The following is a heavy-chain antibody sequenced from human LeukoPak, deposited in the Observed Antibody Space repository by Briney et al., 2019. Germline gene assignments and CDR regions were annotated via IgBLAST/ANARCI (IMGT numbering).Heavy chain of an antibody. J-gene: IGHJ4*02. V-gene: IGHV3-30*02. CDR2: IRYDGSNK. CDR1: GFTFSSYG. Sequence: GGSLRLSCAASGFTFSSYGMHWVRQAPGKGLEWVAFIRYDGSNKYYADSVKGRFTISRDNSKNTLYLQMNSLRAEDTAVYYCAKSGARYYDFWSGYLFDYWGQGTLVTVSS. D-gene: IGHD3-3*01. CDR3: AKSGARYYDFWSGYLFDY.